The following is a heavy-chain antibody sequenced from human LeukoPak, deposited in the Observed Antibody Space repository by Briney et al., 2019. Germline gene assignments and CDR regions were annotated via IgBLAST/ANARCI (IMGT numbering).Heavy chain of an antibody. CDR1: GYTFNGYY. CDR2: ISAYNGNT. V-gene: IGHV1-18*04. CDR3: ARASYCSGGSCYSDY. J-gene: IGHJ4*02. D-gene: IGHD2-15*01. Sequence: ASVKVSCKASGYTFNGYYMHWVRQAPGQGLEWMGWISAYNGNTIYAQKVKGRVTMTTDTSTSTAYMELRSLKSDDTAVYYCARASYCSGGSCYSDYWGQGTLVTVSS.